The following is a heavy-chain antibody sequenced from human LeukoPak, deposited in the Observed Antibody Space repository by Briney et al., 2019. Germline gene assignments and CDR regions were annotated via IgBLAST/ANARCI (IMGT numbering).Heavy chain of an antibody. CDR3: ARDRGSSGWYNTYYFDY. V-gene: IGHV4-39*07. Sequence: SEILSLTCTVSGGSISSSSYYWGWIRQPPGKGLEWIGSIYYSGSTYYNPSLKSRVTISVDTSKNQFSLKLSSVPAADTAVYYCARDRGSSGWYNTYYFDYWGQGTLVTVSS. D-gene: IGHD6-19*01. CDR1: GGSISSSSYY. CDR2: IYYSGST. J-gene: IGHJ4*02.